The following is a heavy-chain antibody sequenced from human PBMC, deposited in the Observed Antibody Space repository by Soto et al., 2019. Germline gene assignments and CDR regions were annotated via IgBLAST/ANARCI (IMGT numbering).Heavy chain of an antibody. CDR1: GGSFSGYD. Sequence: PSETLSLTCAVQGGSFSGYDWSCIRQPPGNGLEWIEEINHSGSTNYNPSLKSRVTISVDTSKNQFSLKLSSVTAADTAVYYCASGRNLGYYYYGMDVWGQGTTVTVS. CDR3: ASGRNLGYYYYGMDV. CDR2: INHSGST. V-gene: IGHV4-34*01. J-gene: IGHJ6*02.